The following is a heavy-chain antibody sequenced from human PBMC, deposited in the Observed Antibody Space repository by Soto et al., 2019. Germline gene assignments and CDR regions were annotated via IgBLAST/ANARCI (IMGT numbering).Heavy chain of an antibody. D-gene: IGHD6-13*01. J-gene: IGHJ6*02. Sequence: SETLSLTCTVSGGSISSYYWGWIRQPPGKGLEWIGYIYYSGSTNYNPSLKSRVTISVDTSKNQFSLKLSSVTAADTAVYYCARDRATSSSWLSYYYYGMDVWGQGTTVTVSS. CDR2: IYYSGST. CDR3: ARDRATSSSWLSYYYYGMDV. CDR1: GGSISSYY. V-gene: IGHV4-59*01.